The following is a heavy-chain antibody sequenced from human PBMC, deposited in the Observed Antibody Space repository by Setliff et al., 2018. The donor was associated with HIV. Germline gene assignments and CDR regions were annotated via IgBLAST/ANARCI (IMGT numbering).Heavy chain of an antibody. CDR1: GYTFTAYF. J-gene: IGHJ5*02. V-gene: IGHV1-2*06. Sequence: GASVKVSCKASGYTFTAYFMHWVRQAPGQGLEWMGRIIPNSGGTNYAQKVQGRVTMTRDTFTSTAYMELRSLRSDDTAVYYCARDAARRAAADTPVWFDPWGQGTLVTVSS. CDR3: ARDAARRAAADTPVWFDP. CDR2: IIPNSGGT. D-gene: IGHD6-13*01.